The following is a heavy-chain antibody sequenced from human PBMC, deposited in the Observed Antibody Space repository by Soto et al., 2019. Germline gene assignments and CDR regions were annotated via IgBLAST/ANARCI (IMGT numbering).Heavy chain of an antibody. V-gene: IGHV3-49*04. D-gene: IGHD3-3*01. CDR2: IRSKAYGGTT. Sequence: PGGSLRLSCTGSGFSSGDYAMSWVRQAPGKGLEWVGFIRSKAYGGTTEYAASVKGRFTISRDDSKNIAYLQMDSLKTEDTAVYYCTRRIEFFVRFYYYAMDVWGQGTTVTVSS. J-gene: IGHJ6*02. CDR3: TRRIEFFVRFYYYAMDV. CDR1: GFSSGDYA.